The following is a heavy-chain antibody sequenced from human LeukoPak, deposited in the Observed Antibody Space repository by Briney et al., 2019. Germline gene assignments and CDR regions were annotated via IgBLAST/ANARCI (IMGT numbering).Heavy chain of an antibody. Sequence: ASVKVSCKASGYTFTSYAMDWVRQAPGQGLEWMGWINTNTGNPTYAQGFTGRFVFSLDTSVSTAYLQISSLKAEDTAVYYCARELLPQLGSYYDSNAFDIWGQGTMVTVSS. CDR3: ARELLPQLGSYYDSNAFDI. J-gene: IGHJ3*02. D-gene: IGHD1-26*01. CDR1: GYTFTSYA. V-gene: IGHV7-4-1*02. CDR2: INTNTGNP.